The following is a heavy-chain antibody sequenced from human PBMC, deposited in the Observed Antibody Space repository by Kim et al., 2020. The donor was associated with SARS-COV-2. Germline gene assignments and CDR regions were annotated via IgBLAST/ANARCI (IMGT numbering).Heavy chain of an antibody. D-gene: IGHD3-10*01. CDR1: GFTFSNAW. CDR2: MKIKTDGGTT. V-gene: IGHV3-15*01. J-gene: IGHJ4*02. Sequence: GGSLRLSCAASGFTFSNAWMSWVRQAPGKGLEWVGRMKIKTDGGTTDYAAPGKGSFTISRADSKNKLYLQMNRLKTEDTAEYYCTTDRLPTYYYGSGSYFYQYYIDYWCRGTLGPVSS. CDR3: TTDRLPTYYYGSGSYFYQYYIDY.